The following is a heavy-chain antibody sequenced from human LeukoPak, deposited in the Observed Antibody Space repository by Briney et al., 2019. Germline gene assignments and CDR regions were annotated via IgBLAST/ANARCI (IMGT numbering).Heavy chain of an antibody. J-gene: IGHJ6*03. CDR2: ISWNSGSI. CDR1: GFTFDDYA. CDR3: AKSSLSRYYGSGYYYYVDV. Sequence: PGGSLRLSCAASGFTFDDYAMHWVRQAPGKGLEWVSGISWNSGSIGYADSVKGRFTISRDNAKNSLYLQMNSLRAEDMAFYYCAKSSLSRYYGSGYYYYVDVWGTGTTVTVSS. V-gene: IGHV3-9*03. D-gene: IGHD3-10*01.